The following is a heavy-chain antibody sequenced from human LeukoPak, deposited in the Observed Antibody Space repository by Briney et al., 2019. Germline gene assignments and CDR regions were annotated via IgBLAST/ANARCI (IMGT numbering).Heavy chain of an antibody. V-gene: IGHV5-51*01. CDR1: GYSFTSYW. D-gene: IGHD2-2*01. J-gene: IGHJ3*02. Sequence: GESLKISCKGSGYSFTSYWIGWVRQMPGKGLEWMGIIYPGDSDTRYSPSFQGQVTISADKSISTAYLQWSSLKASDTAMYYCARPQCTSCRHDAFDIWGQGTMVTVSS. CDR3: ARPQCTSCRHDAFDI. CDR2: IYPGDSDT.